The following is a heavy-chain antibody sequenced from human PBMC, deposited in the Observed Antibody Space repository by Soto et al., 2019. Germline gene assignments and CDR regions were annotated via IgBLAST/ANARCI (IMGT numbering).Heavy chain of an antibody. D-gene: IGHD2-2*01. CDR1: GYSFAVYW. Sequence: GESLKISCNGAGYSFAVYWITWVRQKPGKGLEWMGRIDPSDSQTYYSPSFRGHVTISVTKSITTVFLQWSSLRASDTAMYYCARHPSIVVVPAAPNWFDPWGQGTLVTVSS. V-gene: IGHV5-10-1*01. CDR3: ARHPSIVVVPAAPNWFDP. CDR2: IDPSDSQT. J-gene: IGHJ5*02.